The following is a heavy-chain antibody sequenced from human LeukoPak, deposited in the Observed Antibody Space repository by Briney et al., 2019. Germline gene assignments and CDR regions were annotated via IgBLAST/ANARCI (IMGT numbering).Heavy chain of an antibody. CDR2: ISYDGSNK. CDR3: ASRYCSSTSCYPETPFDP. J-gene: IGHJ5*02. CDR1: GFTFSSYG. Sequence: HPGRSLRLSCAASGFTFSSYGMHWVRQAPGKGLEWVAVISYDGSNKYYADSVKGRFTISRDNSKNTLYLQMNSLRAEDTAVYYCASRYCSSTSCYPETPFDPWGQGTLVTVSS. V-gene: IGHV3-30*03. D-gene: IGHD2-2*01.